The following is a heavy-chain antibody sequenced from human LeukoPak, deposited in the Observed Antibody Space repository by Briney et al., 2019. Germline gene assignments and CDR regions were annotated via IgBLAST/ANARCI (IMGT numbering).Heavy chain of an antibody. Sequence: GGSLRLSCGASGFCFSAGIMHWVRQAPGKGLENVSAIRSDGSSTFYPNSVKGRFTISRDNSKSTLYLQMGSLRAEDTAVYYCTRRYGGHSGWAGYHDSWGQGTLVTVSS. CDR2: IRSDGSST. J-gene: IGHJ4*02. CDR3: TRRYGGHSGWAGYHDS. CDR1: GFCFSAGI. V-gene: IGHV3-64*01. D-gene: IGHD6-19*01.